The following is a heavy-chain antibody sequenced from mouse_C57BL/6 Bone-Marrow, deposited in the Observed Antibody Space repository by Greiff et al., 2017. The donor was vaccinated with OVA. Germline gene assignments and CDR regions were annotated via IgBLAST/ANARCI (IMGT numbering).Heavy chain of an antibody. CDR3: GRRLRRGH. CDR2: ISSGGSYT. Sequence: EVMLVESGGDLVKPGGSLKLSCAASGFTFSSYGMSWVRQTPDKRLEWVATISSGGSYTYYPDSVKGRFPISSDNAKNTLYLQMSMLKYEDTAMYYCGRRLRRGHWGQGTSITVSS. CDR1: GFTFSSYG. V-gene: IGHV5-6*02. J-gene: IGHJ4*01.